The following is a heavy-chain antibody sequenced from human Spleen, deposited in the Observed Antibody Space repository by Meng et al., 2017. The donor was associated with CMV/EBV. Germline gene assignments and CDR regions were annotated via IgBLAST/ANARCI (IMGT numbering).Heavy chain of an antibody. CDR3: ARDGKYCSSGTCDYYVMDV. D-gene: IGHD2-15*01. V-gene: IGHV3-74*01. CDR2: ISGDGTTT. J-gene: IGHJ6*02. CDR1: GFTFSTYW. Sequence: GGSLRLSCAASGFTFSTYWMHWVRQAPGKGLVWVSRISGDGTTTTYADSVRGRFTISRDNAKNTLYPQMDSLRAGDTTVYYCARDGKYCSSGTCDYYVMDVWGQGTTVTVSS.